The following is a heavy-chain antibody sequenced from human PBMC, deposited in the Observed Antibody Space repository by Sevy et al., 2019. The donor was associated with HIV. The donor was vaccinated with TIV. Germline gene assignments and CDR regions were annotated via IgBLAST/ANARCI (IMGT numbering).Heavy chain of an antibody. V-gene: IGHV3-15*01. CDR1: RFTFSNAW. J-gene: IGHJ4*01. Sequence: GGSLRLSCAASRFTFSNAWMSWVRQAPGKGLEWVGRIRSKTDGGTTDYAAPVKGRFTISRENSKNTLYLQMNSLKTEDTAVYYCTTEPAIVVVIAATNPFDYWGHGTLVTVSS. D-gene: IGHD2-15*01. CDR2: IRSKTDGGTT. CDR3: TTEPAIVVVIAATNPFDY.